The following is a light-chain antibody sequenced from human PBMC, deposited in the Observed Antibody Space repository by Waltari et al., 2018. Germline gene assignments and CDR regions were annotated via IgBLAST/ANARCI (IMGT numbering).Light chain of an antibody. J-gene: IGKJ4*01. V-gene: IGKV1-9*01. CDR2: SAP. Sequence: DIQLTQSPSFLSASVGDRVTITCRASQCISSFLAWYQQKPAKAHKLLIYSAPTLQSRVPTAFNGSGSGTEYTLTISRLQPEDFATYYCQQLNGYPLTFSGGTKVEIK. CDR3: QQLNGYPLT. CDR1: QCISSF.